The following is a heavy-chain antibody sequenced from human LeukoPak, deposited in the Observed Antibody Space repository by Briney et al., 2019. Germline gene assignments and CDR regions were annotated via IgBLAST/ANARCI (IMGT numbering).Heavy chain of an antibody. V-gene: IGHV4-61*02. CDR1: GGSISSGSYY. CDR2: IYTSGST. J-gene: IGHJ2*01. Sequence: SQTLSLTCTVSGGSISSGSYYWSWIRQPAGKGLEWIGRIYTSGSTNYNPSLKSRVTISVDTSKNQFSLKLSSVTAADTAVYYCARVLSGYYPWYFDLWGRGTLVTVSS. CDR3: ARVLSGYYPWYFDL. D-gene: IGHD3-22*01.